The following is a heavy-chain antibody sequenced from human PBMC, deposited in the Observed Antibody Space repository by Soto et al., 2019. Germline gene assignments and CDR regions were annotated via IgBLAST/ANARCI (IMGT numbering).Heavy chain of an antibody. CDR2: IYHSGST. CDR3: ARDPGR. V-gene: IGHV4-30-2*01. J-gene: IGHJ4*02. Sequence: PSETLSLTCTVSGDSIRSGCYSWSWIRQPPGKGLEWIGYIYHSGSTYYNPSLKSRVTISVDRSKNQFSLKLSSVTAADTAVYYCARDPGRWGQGTLVTVSS. CDR1: GDSIRSGCYS.